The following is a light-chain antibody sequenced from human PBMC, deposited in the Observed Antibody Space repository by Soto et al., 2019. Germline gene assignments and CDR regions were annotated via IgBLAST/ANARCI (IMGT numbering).Light chain of an antibody. CDR2: NTN. CDR1: SGSVSTAYY. J-gene: IGLJ3*02. Sequence: QTVVTQEPSFSVSPGGTVTLTCGLNSGSVSTAYYPSWYQQTPGQAPRTLIYNTNTRSSGVPDRFSGSILGNKAALTITGAQADDECDYYCVLYMRPNWVFGGGTQLTVL. CDR3: VLYMRPNWV. V-gene: IGLV8-61*01.